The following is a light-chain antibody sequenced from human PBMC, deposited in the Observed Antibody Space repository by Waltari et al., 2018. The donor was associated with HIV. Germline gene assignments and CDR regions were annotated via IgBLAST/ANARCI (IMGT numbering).Light chain of an antibody. CDR3: CSNAGSSTRV. V-gene: IGLV2-23*02. CDR1: SSNIGTYNL. CDR2: EVS. Sequence: QSALTQPASVSGSPGQSITISCTGTSSNIGTYNLVSWHQQHPGKAPKSLIYEVSQLPCVVSIRVPDSKADDTASLTSSGRQAEDEAYYYCCSNAGSSTRVFGGGTKVTVL. J-gene: IGLJ3*02.